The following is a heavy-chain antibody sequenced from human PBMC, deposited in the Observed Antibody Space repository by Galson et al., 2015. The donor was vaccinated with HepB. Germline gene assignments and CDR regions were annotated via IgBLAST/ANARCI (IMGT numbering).Heavy chain of an antibody. CDR1: GFTFSSYS. CDR3: ARGAEQLVQDFDY. D-gene: IGHD6-13*01. Sequence: SLRLSCAASGFTFSSYSMNWVRQAPGKGLEWVSSISSSSSYIYYADSVKGRFTISRDNAKNSLYLQMNSLRAEDTAVYYCARGAEQLVQDFDYWGQGTLVTVSS. V-gene: IGHV3-21*01. CDR2: ISSSSSYI. J-gene: IGHJ4*02.